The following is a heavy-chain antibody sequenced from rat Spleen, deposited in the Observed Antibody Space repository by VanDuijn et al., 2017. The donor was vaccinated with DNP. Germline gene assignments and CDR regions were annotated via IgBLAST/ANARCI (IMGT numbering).Heavy chain of an antibody. V-gene: IGHV5S23*01. CDR1: GFTFSDYA. CDR3: TSNPHIRTAAPFDY. Sequence: EVQLVESGGGLVQPGRSLKLYCAASGFTFSDYAMAWVRQAPTRGLEWVASISTGGGNIDSRDSVKGRFTISRDNPKSTLYLQVNSLRSEDTATYYCTSNPHIRTAAPFDYWGQGVMVTVSS. CDR2: ISTGGGNI. J-gene: IGHJ2*01. D-gene: IGHD3-8*01.